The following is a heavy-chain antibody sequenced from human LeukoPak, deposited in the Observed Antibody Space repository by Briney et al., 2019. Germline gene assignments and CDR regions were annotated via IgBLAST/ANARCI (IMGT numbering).Heavy chain of an antibody. Sequence: AASVKVSCKTSGYTFTNYGISWVRQAPGQGLEWVGWISAYNGNTNYAQKFQGRVTMTRNTSISTAYMELSSLRSEDTAVYYCARAPMVRGETLSVRYYMDVWGKGTTVTISS. CDR3: ARAPMVRGETLSVRYYMDV. CDR1: GYTFTNYG. V-gene: IGHV1-18*01. J-gene: IGHJ6*03. CDR2: ISAYNGNT. D-gene: IGHD3-10*01.